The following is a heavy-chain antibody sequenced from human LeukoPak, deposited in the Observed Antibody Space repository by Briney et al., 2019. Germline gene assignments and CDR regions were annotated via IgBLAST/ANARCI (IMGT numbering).Heavy chain of an antibody. CDR1: GGSISNYY. D-gene: IGHD3-16*01. V-gene: IGHV4-59*01. CDR2: IYYSGST. CDR3: ARGDVSFDY. Sequence: PSETLSLTCTVSGGSISNYYWSWIRQPPGKGLEWIGFIYYSGSTDYNPSLKSPITMSVDTSKNQFYLKLSSVTAADTAVYYCARGDVSFDYWGQGTLVTVSS. J-gene: IGHJ4*02.